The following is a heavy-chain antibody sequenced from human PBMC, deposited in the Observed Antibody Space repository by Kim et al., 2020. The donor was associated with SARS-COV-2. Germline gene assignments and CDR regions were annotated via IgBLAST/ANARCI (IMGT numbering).Heavy chain of an antibody. CDR2: ISGSGGST. J-gene: IGHJ4*02. D-gene: IGHD2-2*01. CDR3: ASPPRGSSTSRSYFDY. CDR1: GFTFSSYA. Sequence: GGSLRLSCAASGFTFSSYAMSWVRQAPGKGLEWVSAISGSGGSTYYADSVKGRFTISRDNSKNTLYLQMNSLRAEDTAVYYCASPPRGSSTSRSYFDYWGQGTLVTVSS. V-gene: IGHV3-23*01.